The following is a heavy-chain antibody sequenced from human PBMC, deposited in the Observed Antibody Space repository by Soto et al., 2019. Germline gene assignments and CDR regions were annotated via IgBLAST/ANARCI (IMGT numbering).Heavy chain of an antibody. J-gene: IGHJ4*02. CDR1: GGTFNNYV. V-gene: IGHV1-69*06. Sequence: QVQLVQSGAEVKKPGSSVKVSCRASGGTFNNYVINWVRQAPGQGLEWKAGIIPIFGTPNYAQKFQGRVTITADKSTSTAYMELNSLRSEDTAVYYCAGRCDGTNCLAHFDYWGQGTLVTVSS. CDR3: AGRCDGTNCLAHFDY. D-gene: IGHD2-2*01. CDR2: IIPIFGTP.